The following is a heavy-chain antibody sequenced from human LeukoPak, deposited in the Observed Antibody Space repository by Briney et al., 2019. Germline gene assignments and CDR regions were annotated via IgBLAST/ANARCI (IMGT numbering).Heavy chain of an antibody. CDR3: AKDEATISVY. Sequence: GGSLRLSCAASGFTFCSYAMSWVRQAPGKGLDWVSAISGSGGSTYCADSVKGRFTISRDNSKNTLYLQMNSLRAEDTAVYYCAKDEATISVYWGQGTLVTVSS. CDR1: GFTFCSYA. D-gene: IGHD5-12*01. J-gene: IGHJ4*02. V-gene: IGHV3-23*01. CDR2: ISGSGGST.